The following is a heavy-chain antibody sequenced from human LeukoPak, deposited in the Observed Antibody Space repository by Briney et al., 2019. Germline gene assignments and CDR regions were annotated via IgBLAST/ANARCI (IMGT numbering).Heavy chain of an antibody. V-gene: IGHV4-59*01. J-gene: IGHJ4*02. CDR3: ARGAAATY. CDR1: GGSISTYY. Sequence: SETLSLTCAVSGGSISTYYWSWIRQPPGKGLEWIGYIHYNGSSNYNPSLKSRVTISLDTSKNQFSLKLSSVTAADTAVYYCARGAAATYWGQGTLVTVSS. CDR2: IHYNGSS. D-gene: IGHD6-13*01.